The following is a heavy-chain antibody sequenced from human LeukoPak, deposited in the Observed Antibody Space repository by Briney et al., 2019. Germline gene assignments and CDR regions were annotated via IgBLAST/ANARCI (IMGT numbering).Heavy chain of an antibody. D-gene: IGHD4-17*01. CDR3: ARLWATVIDWGAFDI. Sequence: GGSLRLSCAAAGFTFSDYWMSWVRQAPGKGLEGVANIKQDGSEKYYVDSVKGRFTISRDNAKNSLYLQMNSLRGEDTAVYYCARLWATVIDWGAFDIWGQGTMITVSS. CDR1: GFTFSDYW. J-gene: IGHJ3*02. CDR2: IKQDGSEK. V-gene: IGHV3-7*01.